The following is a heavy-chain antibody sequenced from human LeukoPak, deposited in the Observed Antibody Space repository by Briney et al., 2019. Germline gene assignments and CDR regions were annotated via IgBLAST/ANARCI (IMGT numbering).Heavy chain of an antibody. Sequence: SETLSLTCAVYGGSFSGYYWSWIRQPPGKGLEWIGEINHSGSTNYNPSLKSRVTISVDTSKNQFSLKLSSVTAADTAVYYCARTFRELYYDFWSGYSTLDYWGQGTLVTVSS. D-gene: IGHD3-3*01. J-gene: IGHJ4*02. CDR1: GGSFSGYY. CDR2: INHSGST. CDR3: ARTFRELYYDFWSGYSTLDY. V-gene: IGHV4-34*01.